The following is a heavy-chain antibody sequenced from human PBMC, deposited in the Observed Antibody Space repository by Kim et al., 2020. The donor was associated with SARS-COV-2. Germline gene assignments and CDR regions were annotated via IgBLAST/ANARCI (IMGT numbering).Heavy chain of an antibody. Sequence: SETLSLTCAVYGGSFSGYYWSWIRQPPGKGLEWIGEINHSGSTNYNPSLKSRVTISVDTSKNQFSLKLSSVTAADTAVYYCARDHTWGMEDYWGQGTLVTVSS. CDR1: GGSFSGYY. J-gene: IGHJ4*02. V-gene: IGHV4-34*01. CDR2: INHSGST. D-gene: IGHD2-8*01. CDR3: ARDHTWGMEDY.